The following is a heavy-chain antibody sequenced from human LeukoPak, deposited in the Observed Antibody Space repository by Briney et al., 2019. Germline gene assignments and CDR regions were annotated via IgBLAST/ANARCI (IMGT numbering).Heavy chain of an antibody. D-gene: IGHD5-12*01. V-gene: IGHV3-15*01. Sequence: GGSLRLSCAASGFTFSNAWISWVRQASGKGLEWVGRIKSRTDGGTTDYAAPVKGRFTISRDDSKNTLYPQMNSLKTEDTAVYYCTTEYSGYDLIDYWGQGTLVTVSS. CDR1: GFTFSNAW. CDR2: IKSRTDGGTT. J-gene: IGHJ4*02. CDR3: TTEYSGYDLIDY.